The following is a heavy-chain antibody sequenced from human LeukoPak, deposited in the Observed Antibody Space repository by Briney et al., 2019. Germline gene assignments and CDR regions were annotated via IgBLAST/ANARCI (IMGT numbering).Heavy chain of an antibody. CDR1: GYTLTELS. CDR3: ATDLQNYGSGSYYDY. J-gene: IGHJ4*02. D-gene: IGHD3-10*01. V-gene: IGHV1-24*01. Sequence: ASVKVSCKVSGYTLTELSMHWVRQAPGKGLEWMGGFDPEDGETIYAQKFQGRVTMTEDTSTDTAYMELSSPRSEDTAVYYCATDLQNYGSGSYYDYWGQGTLVTVSS. CDR2: FDPEDGET.